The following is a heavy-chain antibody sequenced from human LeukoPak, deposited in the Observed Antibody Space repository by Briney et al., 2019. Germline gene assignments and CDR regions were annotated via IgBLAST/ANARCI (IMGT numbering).Heavy chain of an antibody. D-gene: IGHD5-12*01. J-gene: IGHJ4*02. CDR1: GFTFSSYA. CDR3: ARDSDIVAYKFDY. CDR2: ILYDGSNK. V-gene: IGHV3-30-3*01. Sequence: PGGSLRLSCAASGFTFSSYAMHWVRQAPGKGLEWVAVILYDGSNKYCADSVKGRFTISRDSSKNTLYLQMNSLRAEDTAVYYCARDSDIVAYKFDYWGQGTLVTVSS.